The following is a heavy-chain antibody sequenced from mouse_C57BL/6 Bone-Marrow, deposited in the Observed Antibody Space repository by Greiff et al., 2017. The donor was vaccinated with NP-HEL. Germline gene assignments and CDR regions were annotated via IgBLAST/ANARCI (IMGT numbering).Heavy chain of an antibody. J-gene: IGHJ4*01. CDR1: GYTFTSYG. CDR2: IYPRSGNT. Sequence: QVQLQQSGAELARPGASVKLSCKASGYTFTSYGISWVKQRTGQGLEWIGEIYPRSGNTYYNEKFKGKATLTADKSSSTAYMELRSLTSEDSAVYFCASRMRYYGSSAMDYWGQGTSVTVSS. D-gene: IGHD1-1*01. V-gene: IGHV1-81*01. CDR3: ASRMRYYGSSAMDY.